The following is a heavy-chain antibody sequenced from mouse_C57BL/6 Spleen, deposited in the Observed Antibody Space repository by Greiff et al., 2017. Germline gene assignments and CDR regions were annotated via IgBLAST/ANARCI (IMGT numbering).Heavy chain of an antibody. J-gene: IGHJ3*01. D-gene: IGHD2-4*01. CDR2: IYPGSGST. V-gene: IGHV1-55*01. Sequence: QVQLQQPGAELVKPGASVKMSCKASGYTFNSYWITWVKQRPGQGLEWIGDIYPGSGSTYYNEKFTSKATLTVDTSSSTAYMQISSLTSEDSAVYSCARSGDYDWFAYWGQGTLVTVSA. CDR1: GYTFNSYW. CDR3: ARSGDYDWFAY.